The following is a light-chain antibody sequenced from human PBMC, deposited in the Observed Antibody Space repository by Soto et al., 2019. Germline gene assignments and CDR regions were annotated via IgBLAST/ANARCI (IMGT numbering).Light chain of an antibody. CDR1: RYVGTY. J-gene: IGKJ4*01. CDR3: QQRTTWPPPT. V-gene: IGKV3-11*01. Sequence: VLTQSPAILSLSVGERATLSCRASRYVGTYVAWYQQKPGQAPRLLVYDESNRATGIPPRFSGSGSGTDFTLTISGLELDDFAVYYCQQRTTWPPPTFGGGTTVEIK. CDR2: DES.